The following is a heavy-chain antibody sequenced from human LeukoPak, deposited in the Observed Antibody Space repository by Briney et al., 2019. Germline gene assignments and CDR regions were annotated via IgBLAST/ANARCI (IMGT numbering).Heavy chain of an antibody. Sequence: GASVKVSCKASGYTLISYYMNCVREAPGQGLEWMGWINPNSGGTKYAQKFQGRVTMTRDTSISTAYMELSRLGSDDTAVYYCASGLFSGSYYYYFDYWGQGTLVTVSS. CDR3: ASGLFSGSYYYYFDY. V-gene: IGHV1-2*02. J-gene: IGHJ4*02. CDR1: GYTLISYY. CDR2: INPNSGGT. D-gene: IGHD3-10*02.